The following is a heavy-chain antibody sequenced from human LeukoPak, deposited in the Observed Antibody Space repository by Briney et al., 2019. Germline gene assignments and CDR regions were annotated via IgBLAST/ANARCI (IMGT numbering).Heavy chain of an antibody. J-gene: IGHJ4*02. CDR1: GGSISSYY. CDR2: IYYSGST. V-gene: IGHV4-59*01. Sequence: NPSETLSLTFTVTGGSISSYYWSWIRQPPGKGLEWIGYIYYSGSTNYNPSLKSRVTISVDTSKNQFSLKLSSVTAADTAVYYCARGDQYSSSSGGYWGQGTLVTVSS. CDR3: ARGDQYSSSSGGY. D-gene: IGHD6-6*01.